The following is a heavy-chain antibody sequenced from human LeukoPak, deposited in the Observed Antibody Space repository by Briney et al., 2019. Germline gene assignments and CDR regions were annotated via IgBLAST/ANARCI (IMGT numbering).Heavy chain of an antibody. CDR1: GFTSSTFG. V-gene: IGHV3-33*01. CDR2: TSFDENKK. CDR3: ARAGKWLPDDLDY. J-gene: IGHJ4*02. Sequence: GRSLRLSCTASGFTSSTFGMHWVRQAPGKGLEWVAFTSFDENKKYYTDSVKGRFTISRDNSKNTLYLQLNSLRTEDTAVYYCARAGKWLPDDLDYWGQGTLVTVSS. D-gene: IGHD3-10*01.